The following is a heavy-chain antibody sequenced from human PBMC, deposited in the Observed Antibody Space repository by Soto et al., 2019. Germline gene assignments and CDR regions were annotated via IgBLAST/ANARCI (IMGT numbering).Heavy chain of an antibody. V-gene: IGHV2-5*01. CDR1: GFSLSSSGVG. CDR3: AHSYGHFDY. CDR2: IYWNDDK. J-gene: IGHJ4*02. Sequence: QITLKESGPTLVKPTQTLTLTCTFSGFSLSSSGVGVGWIRQPPGKALEWLALIYWNDDKRYSPSLKSRLTITKDPSKIQVVIIMINMDPVDTATYYCAHSYGHFDYWGQGILVAVSS. D-gene: IGHD4-17*01.